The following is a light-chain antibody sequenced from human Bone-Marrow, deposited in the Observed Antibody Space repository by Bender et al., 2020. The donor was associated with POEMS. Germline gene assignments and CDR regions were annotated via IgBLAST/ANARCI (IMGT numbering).Light chain of an antibody. CDR1: SSDIATYNY. Sequence: QSALAQPASVSGSPGQSITISCTGTSSDIATYNYVSWYQQHPGKAPKLMIYDVSNRPSGVSNRFSGSKSGNTASLTIAGLQPEDEAFYYCSSYTSSTTLVFGGGTQVTVL. CDR3: SSYTSSTTLV. J-gene: IGLJ2*01. CDR2: DVS. V-gene: IGLV2-14*01.